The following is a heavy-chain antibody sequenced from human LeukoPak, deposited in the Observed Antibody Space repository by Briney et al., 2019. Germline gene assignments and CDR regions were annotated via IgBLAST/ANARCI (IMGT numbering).Heavy chain of an antibody. CDR2: IKEDGSEK. CDR3: LAATILVVKGPDAFDV. V-gene: IGHV3-7*01. D-gene: IGHD3-22*01. Sequence: PGGSLRLSFAASGFTFSRYWMSWVRQAPGKRLEWVANIKEDGSEKYYVDSVKGRFTISRDNAKNSLYLQMNSLTAEDTAVYYCLAATILVVKGPDAFDVWGRGTMVTVSS. CDR1: GFTFSRYW. J-gene: IGHJ3*01.